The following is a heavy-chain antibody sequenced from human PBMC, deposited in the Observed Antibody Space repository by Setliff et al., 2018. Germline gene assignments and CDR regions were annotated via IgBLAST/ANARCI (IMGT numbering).Heavy chain of an antibody. CDR3: ARGITSGGYWGQSSHYLDV. V-gene: IGHV4-39*07. CDR1: GASLNSGTYY. Sequence: LSLTCTVSGASLNSGTYYWGWIRQPPGKGLEWIGRIYYRGDTYYNASLKGRLTISVDTAQNQFSLRLSSVTAADTAVYFCARGITSGGYWGQSSHYLDVWGKGTTVTVSS. J-gene: IGHJ6*03. CDR2: IYYRGDT. D-gene: IGHD3-22*01.